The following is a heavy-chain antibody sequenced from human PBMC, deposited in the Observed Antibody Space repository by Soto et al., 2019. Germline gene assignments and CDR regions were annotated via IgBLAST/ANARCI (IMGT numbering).Heavy chain of an antibody. Sequence: GGSLRLSCAASGFTLSSYSMNWDRQAPGKGLEWVSSISSSSSYIYYADSVKGRFTISRDNAKNSLYLQMNSLRAEDTAVYYCTRDLGYCSGGSCYTYYGMDVWSQGASVTVFS. CDR1: GFTLSSYS. CDR2: ISSSSSYI. J-gene: IGHJ6*02. V-gene: IGHV3-21*01. D-gene: IGHD2-15*01. CDR3: TRDLGYCSGGSCYTYYGMDV.